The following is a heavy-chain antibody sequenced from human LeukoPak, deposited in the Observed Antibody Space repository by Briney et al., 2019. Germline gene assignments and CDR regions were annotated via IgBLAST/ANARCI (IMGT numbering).Heavy chain of an antibody. D-gene: IGHD3-22*01. CDR2: IKSKTDGGTT. CDR3: TTANYYYDDYFQH. J-gene: IGHJ1*01. V-gene: IGHV3-15*01. Sequence: PGGSLRLSCAASGFTFSNAWMSWVRQAPGKGLEWVGRIKSKTDGGTTDYAAPVKGRFTISRDDSKNTLYLQMNSLKTEDTAVYYCTTANYYYDDYFQHWGQGTLVTVSS. CDR1: GFTFSNAW.